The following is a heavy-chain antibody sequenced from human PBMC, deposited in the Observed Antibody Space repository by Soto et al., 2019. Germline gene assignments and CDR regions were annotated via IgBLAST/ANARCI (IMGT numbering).Heavy chain of an antibody. D-gene: IGHD3-10*01. J-gene: IGHJ4*02. CDR3: AREGFGLDY. CDR2: ISYDESSK. Sequence: GGSLRLSCAASGFSFSNYAIHWVRQAPGKGLEWVAVISYDESSKFYADSVKGRFSISRDNSKNTLDLQMNSLRVDDTAVYYCAREGFGLDYWGQGILVTVSS. CDR1: GFSFSNYA. V-gene: IGHV3-30-3*01.